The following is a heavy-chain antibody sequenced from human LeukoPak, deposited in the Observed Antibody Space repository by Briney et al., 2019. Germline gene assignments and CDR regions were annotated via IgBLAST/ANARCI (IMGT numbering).Heavy chain of an antibody. CDR3: AKDPTNTMIVELDY. D-gene: IGHD3-22*01. Sequence: GGSLRLSCAASGFTFSSYAMSWVRQAPGKGLEWVSAISGSGGSTYYADSVKGRFTISRDNSKNTLYLQMNSLRAEDTAVYYCAKDPTNTMIVELDYWGQGTLATVSS. J-gene: IGHJ4*02. V-gene: IGHV3-23*01. CDR2: ISGSGGST. CDR1: GFTFSSYA.